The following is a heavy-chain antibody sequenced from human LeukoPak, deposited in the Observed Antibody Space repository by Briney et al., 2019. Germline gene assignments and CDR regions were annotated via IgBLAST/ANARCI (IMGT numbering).Heavy chain of an antibody. CDR1: GFTFSSYA. J-gene: IGHJ4*02. V-gene: IGHV3-23*01. CDR2: INGGGVNT. CDR3: AKDLYSNYGPADY. Sequence: GGSLRLSCAASGFTFSSYAMSWVRQAPGKGLEWVSTINGGGVNTHYADSVVGRFTISRDNSKNTLFLQMNSLRDEDTAVYYCAKDLYSNYGPADYWGQGNLVTVSS. D-gene: IGHD4-11*01.